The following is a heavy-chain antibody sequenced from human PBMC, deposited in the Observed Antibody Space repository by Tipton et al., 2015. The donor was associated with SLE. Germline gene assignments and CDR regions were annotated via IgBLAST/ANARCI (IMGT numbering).Heavy chain of an antibody. J-gene: IGHJ4*02. CDR1: GFTFSSYA. CDR2: IVGGGTRT. V-gene: IGHV3-23*01. CDR3: AKELSSTSRGSFDD. D-gene: IGHD1-26*01. Sequence: SLRLSCAASGFTFSSYAMNWVRPAPGKGLEWVSGIVGGGTRTFYSDSVKGRFIVSRDNFKNTLHLQMTSLRTEDTAVYYCAKELSSTSRGSFDDWGQGTLVSVSS.